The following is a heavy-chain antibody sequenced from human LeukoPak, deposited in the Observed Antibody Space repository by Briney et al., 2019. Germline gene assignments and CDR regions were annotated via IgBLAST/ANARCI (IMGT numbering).Heavy chain of an antibody. CDR3: ARDSRDGYYYVGTDS. D-gene: IGHD5-24*01. CDR2: VSGDGDT. J-gene: IGHJ4*02. Sequence: GGPLRLSCAASGFTVGSSYMNWIRQAPGKGLEWVSLVSGDGDTFYADSVKGRFTISRHSSKNTLYLEMDSLKPEDTAVYFYARDSRDGYYYVGTDSWGQGTLVTVSS. CDR1: GFTVGSSY. V-gene: IGHV3-53*04.